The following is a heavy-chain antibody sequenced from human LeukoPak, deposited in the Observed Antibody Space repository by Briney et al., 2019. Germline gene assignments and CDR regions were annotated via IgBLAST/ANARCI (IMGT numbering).Heavy chain of an antibody. J-gene: IGHJ4*02. CDR1: DFTVSSNS. CDR2: TYSSGST. V-gene: IGHV3-53*01. Sequence: QPGGSLRLSCAASDFTVSSNSMSWVRQAPGKGLEWVSVTYSSGSTHYADSVKGRFTISRDGSKNTLYLQMNSLRAEDTAVYYCATESYGGAWGQGTLVTVSS. D-gene: IGHD1-26*01. CDR3: ATESYGGA.